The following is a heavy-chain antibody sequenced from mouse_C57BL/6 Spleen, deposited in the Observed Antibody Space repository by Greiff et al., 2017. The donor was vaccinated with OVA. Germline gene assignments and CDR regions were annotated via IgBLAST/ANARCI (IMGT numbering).Heavy chain of an antibody. CDR1: GYTFTSYG. J-gene: IGHJ3*01. CDR2: IYPRSGNT. V-gene: IGHV1-81*01. Sequence: QVQLKQSGAELARPGASVKLSCKASGYTFTSYGISWVKQRTGQGLEWIGEIYPRSGNTYYNEKFKGKATLTADKSSSTAYMELRSLTSEDSAVYFCARPIITVVAEGTWFAYWGQGTLVTVSA. CDR3: ARPIITVVAEGTWFAY. D-gene: IGHD1-1*01.